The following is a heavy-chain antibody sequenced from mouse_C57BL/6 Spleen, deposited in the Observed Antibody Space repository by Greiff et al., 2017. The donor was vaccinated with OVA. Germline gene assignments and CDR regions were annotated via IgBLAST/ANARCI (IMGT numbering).Heavy chain of an antibody. Sequence: EVQGVESGGGLVKPGGSLKLSCAASGFTFSDYGMHWVRRAPEKGLEWVAYISSGSSTIYYADTVKGRFTISRDNAKNTLFLQMTSLRSEDTAMYYCARYDYLYAMDYWGQGTSVTVSS. D-gene: IGHD2-4*01. CDR2: ISSGSSTI. J-gene: IGHJ4*01. V-gene: IGHV5-17*01. CDR3: ARYDYLYAMDY. CDR1: GFTFSDYG.